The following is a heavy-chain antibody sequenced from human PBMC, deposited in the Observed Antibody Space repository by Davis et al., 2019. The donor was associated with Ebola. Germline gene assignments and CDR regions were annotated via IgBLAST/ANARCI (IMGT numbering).Heavy chain of an antibody. CDR2: IDDSGST. V-gene: IGHV4-39*01. CDR3: ARRTAVAGGWFDS. Sequence: SETLSLTCTVSGDSISSHNYYWGWIRQPPGEGLEWIGNIDDSGSTYYNPSLKSRVTISVDTSKNQFSLKLTSVTAADTAIYHCARRTAVAGGWFDSWGQGTLDTVSS. D-gene: IGHD6-19*01. J-gene: IGHJ5*01. CDR1: GDSISSHNYY.